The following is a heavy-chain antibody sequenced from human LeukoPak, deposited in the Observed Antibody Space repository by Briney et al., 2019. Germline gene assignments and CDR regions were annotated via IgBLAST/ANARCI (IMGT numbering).Heavy chain of an antibody. D-gene: IGHD6-13*01. V-gene: IGHV4-4*07. CDR2: IYTSGST. J-gene: IGHJ4*02. CDR1: GGSISSYY. Sequence: PSETLSLTCTVSGGSISSYYWSWIRQPAGKGLEWIGRIYTSGSTNYNPSLKSRVTISVDTSKNQFSLKLSSVTAADTAVYYCARHSFLYSSSWFPVYYFDYWGQGTLVTVSS. CDR3: ARHSFLYSSSWFPVYYFDY.